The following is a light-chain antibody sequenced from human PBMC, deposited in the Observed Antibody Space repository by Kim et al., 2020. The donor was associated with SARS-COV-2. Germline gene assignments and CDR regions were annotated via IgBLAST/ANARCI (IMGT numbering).Light chain of an antibody. CDR3: QVWDSSSPWV. CDR2: YDS. V-gene: IGLV3-21*04. CDR1: NIGSKS. J-gene: IGLJ3*02. Sequence: VAPGKTARITCGGNNIGSKSVHWYQQKPGQAPVLVIYYDSDRPSGIPERFSGSNSGNTATLTISRVEAGDEADYYCQVWDSSSPWVFGGGTQLTVL.